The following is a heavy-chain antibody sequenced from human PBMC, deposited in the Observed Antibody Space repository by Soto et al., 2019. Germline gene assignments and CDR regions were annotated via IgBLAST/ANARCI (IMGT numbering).Heavy chain of an antibody. CDR1: GDSVSSNSAG. V-gene: IGHV6-1*01. Sequence: SQTLSLTCALTGDSVSSNSAGWSWVRQSPSRGLEWLGRTYYRSKWYYEYAVSVRGRITINPDTSKNQYSLQLNSVTPEDTAVYFCARGEQYSGRIFDYWGQGTLVTSPQ. CDR3: ARGEQYSGRIFDY. D-gene: IGHD1-26*01. J-gene: IGHJ4*01. CDR2: TYYRSKWYY.